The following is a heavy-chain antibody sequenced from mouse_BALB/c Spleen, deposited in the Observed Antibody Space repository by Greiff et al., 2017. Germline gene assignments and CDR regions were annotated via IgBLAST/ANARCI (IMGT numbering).Heavy chain of an antibody. CDR3: ARMGAYYGNLFAY. D-gene: IGHD2-10*01. CDR1: GDSITSGY. J-gene: IGHJ3*01. CDR2: ISYSGST. V-gene: IGHV3-8*02. Sequence: EVQLQQSGPSLVKPSQTLSLTCSVTGDSITSGYWNWIRKFPGNKLEYMGYISYSGSTYYNPSLKSRISITRDTSKNQYYLQLNSVTTEDTATYYCARMGAYYGNLFAYWGQGTLVTVSA.